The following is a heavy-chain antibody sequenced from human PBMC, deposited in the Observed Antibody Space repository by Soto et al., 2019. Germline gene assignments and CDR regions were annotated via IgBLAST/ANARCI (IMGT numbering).Heavy chain of an antibody. CDR2: IKSKTDCGAT. J-gene: IGHJ6*01. V-gene: IGHV3-15*01. Sequence: EVQLVESGGGLVKPGGSLTLSCAASGFTFSNAWMSWVSQAPGKGLEWVGRIKSKTDCGATDYAAPVKGRFTISRDDSKNTLYLQMYSMKTPYTAVYYCTTDVSCSRSGCWVDGWGQGTTVTVSS. CDR1: GFTFSNAW. D-gene: IGHD2-15*01. CDR3: TTDVSCSRSGCWVDG.